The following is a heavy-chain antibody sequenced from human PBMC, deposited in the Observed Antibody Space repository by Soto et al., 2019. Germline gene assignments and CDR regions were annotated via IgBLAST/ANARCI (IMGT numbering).Heavy chain of an antibody. Sequence: PAETLSLTCTVSVGSVSIGSYYWSWIRQPPGKGLEYIGYLYYSGSTNYNPSLKSRVTISVDTPKNQFSLKLTSVTAADTAIYYCARGQAFWTGYYRMPYYFDYWGQGTMVTVSS. J-gene: IGHJ4*02. D-gene: IGHD3-3*01. CDR2: LYYSGST. CDR1: VGSVSIGSYY. CDR3: ARGQAFWTGYYRMPYYFDY. V-gene: IGHV4-61*01.